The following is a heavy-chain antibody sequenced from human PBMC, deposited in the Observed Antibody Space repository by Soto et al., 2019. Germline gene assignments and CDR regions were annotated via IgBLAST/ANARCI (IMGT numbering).Heavy chain of an antibody. D-gene: IGHD2-15*01. Sequence: SETLSLTCAVYGGSFSGYYWSWIRQPPGKGLEWIGEINHSGSTNYNPSLKSRVTISVDTSKNQFSLKLSSVTAADTAVYYCARVEVVAATTRLDYWGQGTLVTVSS. CDR2: INHSGST. J-gene: IGHJ4*02. V-gene: IGHV4-34*01. CDR1: GGSFSGYY. CDR3: ARVEVVAATTRLDY.